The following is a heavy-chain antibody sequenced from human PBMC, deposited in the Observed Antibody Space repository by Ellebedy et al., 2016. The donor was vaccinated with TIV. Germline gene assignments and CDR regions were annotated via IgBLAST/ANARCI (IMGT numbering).Heavy chain of an antibody. CDR2: MNPNSGNT. CDR3: AAGPAITMVRGLYGMDV. V-gene: IGHV1-8*03. Sequence: AASVKVSCKASGYTFTGYYMHWVRQATGQGLEWMGWMNPNSGNTGYAQKFQGRVTITRNTSISTAYMELSSLRSEDTAVYYCAAGPAITMVRGLYGMDVWGQGTTVTVSS. J-gene: IGHJ6*02. D-gene: IGHD3-10*01. CDR1: GYTFTGYY.